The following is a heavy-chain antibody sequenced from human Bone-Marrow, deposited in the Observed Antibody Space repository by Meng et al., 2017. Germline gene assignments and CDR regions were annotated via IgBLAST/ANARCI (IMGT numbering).Heavy chain of an antibody. J-gene: IGHJ4*02. D-gene: IGHD3-3*01. CDR2: ISSSSSYI. V-gene: IGHV3-21*01. Sequence: GESLKISCAASGFTFSSYEMNWVRQAPGKGLEWVSSISSSSSYIYYADSVKGRFTISRDNAKNSLYLQMNSLRAEDTAVYYCARPSYDFWSGYYTRYFDYWGQGTLVTVSS. CDR3: ARPSYDFWSGYYTRYFDY. CDR1: GFTFSSYE.